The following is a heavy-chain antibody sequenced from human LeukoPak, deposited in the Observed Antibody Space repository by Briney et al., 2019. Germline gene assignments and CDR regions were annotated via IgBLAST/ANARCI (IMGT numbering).Heavy chain of an antibody. Sequence: GGSLRLSCAASGFSFSDSAVHWVRQAPGRGLEWVAVISYDGRDKYNADSVQGRFTISRDNSKNTLYLRMNNLRPKDTAVYYCARGDGFLRYRFRGFKMDVWGQGTTVIVSS. CDR1: GFSFSDSA. D-gene: IGHD3-9*01. CDR2: ISYDGRDK. V-gene: IGHV3-30*04. J-gene: IGHJ6*02. CDR3: ARGDGFLRYRFRGFKMDV.